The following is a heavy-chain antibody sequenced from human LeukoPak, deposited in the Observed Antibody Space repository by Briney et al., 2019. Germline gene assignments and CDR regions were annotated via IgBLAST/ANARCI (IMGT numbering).Heavy chain of an antibody. CDR3: AKDIRAYYYYYYMDV. CDR2: ISWNSGSI. Sequence: GGSLRLSCAASGFTFDDYAMHWVRQAPGKGLEWVSGISWNSGSIGYADSVKGRFTISRDNAKNSLYLQMNSLRTEDMALYYCAKDIRAYYYYYYMDVRGKGTTVTVSS. CDR1: GFTFDDYA. V-gene: IGHV3-9*03. J-gene: IGHJ6*03. D-gene: IGHD4-17*01.